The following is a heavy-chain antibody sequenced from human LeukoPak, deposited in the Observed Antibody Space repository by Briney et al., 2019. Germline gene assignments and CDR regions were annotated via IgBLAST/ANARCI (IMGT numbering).Heavy chain of an antibody. CDR3: ARGGNDY. J-gene: IGHJ4*02. Sequence: GGSLRLSCAASGFTFSSYATHWVRQAPGKGLEWVAVISYDGSNKYYADSVKGRFTISRDNSKNTLYLQMNSLRAEDTAVYYCARGGNDYWGQGTLVTVSS. CDR1: GFTFSSYA. CDR2: ISYDGSNK. V-gene: IGHV3-30-3*01.